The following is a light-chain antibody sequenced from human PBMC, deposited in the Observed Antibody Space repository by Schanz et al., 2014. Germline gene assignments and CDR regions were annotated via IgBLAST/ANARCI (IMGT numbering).Light chain of an antibody. J-gene: IGKJ2*01. V-gene: IGKV1-33*01. Sequence: DIQMTQSPSSLSASVGDRVTITCQASQDISNYLSWYQQKAGKAPKLLIFDASYLETGVPSRFSGSGSGTHFTFTISSLQPEDIATYYCQHHDSLPYTFGQGTKLVIK. CDR1: QDISNY. CDR3: QHHDSLPYT. CDR2: DAS.